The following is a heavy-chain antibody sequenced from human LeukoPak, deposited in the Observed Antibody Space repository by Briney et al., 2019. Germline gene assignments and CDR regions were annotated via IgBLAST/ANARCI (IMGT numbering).Heavy chain of an antibody. D-gene: IGHD2-2*01. CDR3: ARMPSTEIYYSYYMDV. V-gene: IGHV3-23*01. J-gene: IGHJ6*03. CDR1: EFRLRSYT. CDR2: ISAYGGST. Sequence: GSLRLSCGDSEFRLRSYTMNWVRQAPGKGLDWVSGISAYGGSTYYADSVKGRFTISRDDSNNTLYLQMDSLGTEDTAVYYCARMPSTEIYYSYYMDVWGKGTTVTVSS.